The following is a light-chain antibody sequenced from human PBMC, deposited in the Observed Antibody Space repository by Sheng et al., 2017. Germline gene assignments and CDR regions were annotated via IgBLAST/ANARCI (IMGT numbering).Light chain of an antibody. V-gene: IGKV1-39*01. J-gene: IGKJ5*01. CDR1: QSISSY. CDR2: AAS. CDR3: QQSYSTPXST. Sequence: DIQMTQSPSSLSASVGDRVTITCRASQSISSYLNWYQQKPGKAPKLLIYAASSLQSGVPSRFSGSGSGTDFTLTISSLQPEDFATYYCQQSYSTPXSTVDERTRVE.